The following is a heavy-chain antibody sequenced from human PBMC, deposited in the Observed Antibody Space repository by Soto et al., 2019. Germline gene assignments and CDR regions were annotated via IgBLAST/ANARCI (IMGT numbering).Heavy chain of an antibody. CDR1: GDSVSGNSAA. V-gene: IGHV6-1*01. D-gene: IGHD3-16*01. CDR3: AREFPYYDSGDSYLAY. J-gene: IGHJ4*02. Sequence: PSQTLSLTCAISGDSVSGNSAAWNWIRQSPSRGLEWLGRTYYRSKWYNDYAVSVKSRITVTPDTSKNQFSLHLNSVTPEDTAVYDCAREFPYYDSGDSYLAYWGQGALVTVSS. CDR2: TYYRSKWYN.